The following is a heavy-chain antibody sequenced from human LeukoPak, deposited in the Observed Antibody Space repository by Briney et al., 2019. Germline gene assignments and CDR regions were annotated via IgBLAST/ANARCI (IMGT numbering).Heavy chain of an antibody. CDR3: ARPPNHNWFDP. Sequence: GASVKVCCKASGYTFTDYYMHWVRQAPGQGLEWMGWINPNSGGTNYAQKFQGRVTMTRDTSISTVYMELSRLRSDDTAVYYCARPPNHNWFDPWGQGTLVTVSS. V-gene: IGHV1-2*02. J-gene: IGHJ5*02. CDR1: GYTFTDYY. CDR2: INPNSGGT.